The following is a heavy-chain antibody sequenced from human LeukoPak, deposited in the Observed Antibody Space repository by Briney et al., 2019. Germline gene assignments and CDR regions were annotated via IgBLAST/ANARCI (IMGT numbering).Heavy chain of an antibody. J-gene: IGHJ5*02. V-gene: IGHV3-66*01. D-gene: IGHD4-17*01. CDR1: GFTVSSNY. CDR2: IYSGGST. Sequence: PGGSLRLSCAASGFTVSSNYTSWVRQAPGKGLEWVSVIYSGGSTYYADSVKGRFTISRDNSKNTLYLQMNSLRAEDTAVYYCARVRTTGSFDPWGQGTLVTVSS. CDR3: ARVRTTGSFDP.